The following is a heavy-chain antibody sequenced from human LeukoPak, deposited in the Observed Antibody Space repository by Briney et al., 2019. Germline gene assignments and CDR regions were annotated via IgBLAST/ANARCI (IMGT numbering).Heavy chain of an antibody. CDR1: GGSISSYY. CDR2: IYNSGST. D-gene: IGHD5-18*01. Sequence: SETLSLTCTVSGGSISSYYWSWIRQPPGKGLEWIGYIYNSGSTNYNPSLKSRVTMSVDTSKNQFSLKLNSVTAADTAVYYCARTTEGGYTYDYFYYYYMDVWGKGTTVTISS. V-gene: IGHV4-59*01. J-gene: IGHJ6*03. CDR3: ARTTEGGYTYDYFYYYYMDV.